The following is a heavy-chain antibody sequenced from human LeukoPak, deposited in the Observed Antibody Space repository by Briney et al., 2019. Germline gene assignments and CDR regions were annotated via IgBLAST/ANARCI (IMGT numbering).Heavy chain of an antibody. CDR3: AKGGAGYCSSTSCLYYFDY. Sequence: PRGSLRLSCAASGFTFSTYAMNWVRQAPGKGLEWVSTISGSGDSTYYADSVKGRFTISRDNFKNTLLLQMNSLRAEDTAVYYCAKGGAGYCSSTSCLYYFDYWGQGTLVTVST. J-gene: IGHJ4*02. CDR1: GFTFSTYA. D-gene: IGHD2-2*01. CDR2: ISGSGDST. V-gene: IGHV3-23*01.